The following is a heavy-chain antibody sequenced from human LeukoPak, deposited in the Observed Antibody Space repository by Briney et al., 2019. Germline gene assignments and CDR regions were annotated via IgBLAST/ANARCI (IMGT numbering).Heavy chain of an antibody. V-gene: IGHV4-39*07. CDR3: ATGRSGTSYDAVDI. Sequence: SQTLSLTCTVSGGSISSGSYYWSWILQPPGKGLEWIGSIYHSGSTYYNPSLKSRVTISIDTSKNQFSLRLNSVTAADTAVYYCATGRSGTSYDAVDIWGQGTMVTVSS. D-gene: IGHD4-23*01. CDR2: IYHSGST. CDR1: GGSISSGSYY. J-gene: IGHJ3*02.